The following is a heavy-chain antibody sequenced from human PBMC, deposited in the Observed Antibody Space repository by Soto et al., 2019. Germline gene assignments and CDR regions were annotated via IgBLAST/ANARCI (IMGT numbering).Heavy chain of an antibody. CDR2: LYFRGAT. D-gene: IGHD2-8*02. CDR1: VGSITNTNYH. V-gene: IGHV4-39*01. J-gene: IGHJ4*01. CDR3: LVVLAAALEY. Sequence: PSETLSLTCSVSVGSITNTNYHWGWIRQAPGKGLEWIGTLYFRGATDYNPSLQSRVTISADTSKNQISLHLSSVTAADTAVYYCLVVLAAALEYWVQGTRGT.